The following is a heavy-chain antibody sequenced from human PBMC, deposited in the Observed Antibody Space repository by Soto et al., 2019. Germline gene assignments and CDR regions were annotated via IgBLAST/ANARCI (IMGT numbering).Heavy chain of an antibody. CDR3: ASGWFGEFVYYFDY. V-gene: IGHV1-18*01. D-gene: IGHD3-10*01. Sequence: ASVKVSCKASGYSFTSYGVSWVRQAPGQGLEWMGWISAYNGNTNYAQKLQGRVTMTTDTSTSTAYMELRSLGSDDTAVYYCASGWFGEFVYYFDYWGQGTLVTVSS. J-gene: IGHJ4*02. CDR1: GYSFTSYG. CDR2: ISAYNGNT.